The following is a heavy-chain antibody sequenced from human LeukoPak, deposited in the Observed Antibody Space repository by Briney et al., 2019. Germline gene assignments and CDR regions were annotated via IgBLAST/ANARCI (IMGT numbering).Heavy chain of an antibody. CDR3: ARPVPSRLGWFDP. CDR1: SGSIRNSNYY. J-gene: IGHJ5*02. D-gene: IGHD1-1*01. Sequence: PSETLSLTCTVSSGSIRNSNYYWGWIRQPPGKGLEWIGSIFYDGSSDYNPSLKSRVSISVDTSKNKFSLKVNSVTAADTAVYYCARPVPSRLGWFDPWGQGTLVTVSS. V-gene: IGHV4-39*01. CDR2: IFYDGSS.